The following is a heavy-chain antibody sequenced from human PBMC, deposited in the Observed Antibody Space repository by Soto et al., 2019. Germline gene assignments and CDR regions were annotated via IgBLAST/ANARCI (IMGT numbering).Heavy chain of an antibody. Sequence: QVQLVQSGAEVKKPGASVKVSCKASGYTFTGYYMHWVRQAPGQGLEGMGWINPNSGGTNYAQKFRGRVTMTRDTSISTAYMELSRLRSDDTAVYYCARDRGSGYSYGYNWFDPWGQGTLVTVSS. CDR3: ARDRGSGYSYGYNWFDP. J-gene: IGHJ5*02. CDR2: INPNSGGT. D-gene: IGHD5-18*01. V-gene: IGHV1-2*02. CDR1: GYTFTGYY.